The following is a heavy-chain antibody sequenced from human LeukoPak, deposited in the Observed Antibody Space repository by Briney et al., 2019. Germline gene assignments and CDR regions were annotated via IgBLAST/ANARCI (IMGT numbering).Heavy chain of an antibody. CDR2: ISGSGGST. Sequence: GGSLRLSCAASGFTVSSNYMSWVRQAPGKGLEWVSAISGSGGSTYYADSVKGRFTISRDNSKNTLYLQMNSLRAEDTAVYYCASGGYCSGGSCYAFDYWGQGTLVTVSS. D-gene: IGHD2-15*01. CDR1: GFTVSSNY. V-gene: IGHV3-23*01. CDR3: ASGGYCSGGSCYAFDY. J-gene: IGHJ4*02.